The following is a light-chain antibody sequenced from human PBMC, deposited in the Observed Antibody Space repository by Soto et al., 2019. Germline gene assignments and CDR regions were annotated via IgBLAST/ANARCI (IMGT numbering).Light chain of an antibody. V-gene: IGLV1-47*01. CDR2: RNN. CDR3: SAWDDSLSGRV. Sequence: QSALTQPPSASGTPGQRVTISCSGSSSNIGSNYVYWYQQLPGTAPKLLIDRNNQRPSGVPDRFSGSKSGTSASLAISGLRSEDESDYYCSAWDDSLSGRVFGGGTKLTVL. CDR1: SSNIGSNY. J-gene: IGLJ3*02.